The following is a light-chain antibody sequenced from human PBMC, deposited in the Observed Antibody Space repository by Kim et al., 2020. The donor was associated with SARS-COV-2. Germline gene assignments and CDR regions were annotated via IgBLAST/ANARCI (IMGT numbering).Light chain of an antibody. Sequence: EIVMTQSSATLSVYPGERATLSCRASQSVSTDLAWYQQKPGQAPILVIFRASTRATDIPARFSGRGSGTEFTLTISSVQSDDSAVYYCQQYNHGPPTFGQGTNLEI. CDR2: RAS. CDR1: QSVSTD. CDR3: QQYNHGPPT. J-gene: IGKJ2*01. V-gene: IGKV3-15*01.